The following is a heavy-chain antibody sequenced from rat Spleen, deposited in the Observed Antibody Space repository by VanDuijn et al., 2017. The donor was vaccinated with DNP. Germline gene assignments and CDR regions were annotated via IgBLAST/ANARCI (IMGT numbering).Heavy chain of an antibody. CDR3: TRHDYYFDY. D-gene: IGHD1-7*01. Sequence: EVQLKESGPGLVQPSQTLSLTCTVSGFSLTDNSVHWVRQPPGKGLEWLGMIWSGGPTAYNSLLKSRLNISRDTSKSQIFLRMDSLQTEDTGTYYCTRHDYYFDYWGQGVMVTVSS. CDR1: GFSLTDNS. J-gene: IGHJ2*01. CDR2: IWSGGPT. V-gene: IGHV2S63*01.